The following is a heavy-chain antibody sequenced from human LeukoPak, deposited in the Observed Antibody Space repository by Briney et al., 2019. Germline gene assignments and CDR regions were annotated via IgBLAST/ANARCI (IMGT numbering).Heavy chain of an antibody. Sequence: SETLSLTCTVSGGSISSSSYYWGWIRQPPGKGLEWIGSIYYSGSTYYNPSLKSRVTISVDTSKNQFSLKLSSVTAADTAVYYCARAPMTTVTPYYYYYYGMDVWGQGTTVTVSS. D-gene: IGHD4-17*01. CDR1: GGSISSSSYY. CDR2: IYYSGST. V-gene: IGHV4-39*07. J-gene: IGHJ6*02. CDR3: ARAPMTTVTPYYYYYYGMDV.